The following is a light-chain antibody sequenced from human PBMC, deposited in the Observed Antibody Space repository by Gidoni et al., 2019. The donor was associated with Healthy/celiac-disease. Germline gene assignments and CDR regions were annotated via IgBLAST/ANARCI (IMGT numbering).Light chain of an antibody. CDR3: QHRGT. J-gene: IGKJ2*02. V-gene: IGKV3-20*01. CDR2: GAS. CDR1: QSVSSRY. Sequence: ELVLTQSPGTLSLSPGERATLSCRASQSVSSRYLAWYQQKPGQAPRLLSYGASSRATGIPERVSGSGSGTDVTVTSRRREPEDLAVYYCQHRGTFXQXTKLEIK.